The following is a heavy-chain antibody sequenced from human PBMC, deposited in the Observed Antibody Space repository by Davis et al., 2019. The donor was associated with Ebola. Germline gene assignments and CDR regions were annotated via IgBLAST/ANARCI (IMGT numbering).Heavy chain of an antibody. CDR3: TRDQDIANFDY. Sequence: PGGSLRLSCTASGFTFGDYAMGWFRQAPGKGLEWLGFIRNKAYGGTTQYAASVKGRFIISRDDSKSIAYLQMNSLKTEDTAVYFCTRDQDIANFDYWGQGTLVTVSS. D-gene: IGHD5-12*01. CDR2: IRNKAYGGTT. V-gene: IGHV3-49*03. CDR1: GFTFGDYA. J-gene: IGHJ4*02.